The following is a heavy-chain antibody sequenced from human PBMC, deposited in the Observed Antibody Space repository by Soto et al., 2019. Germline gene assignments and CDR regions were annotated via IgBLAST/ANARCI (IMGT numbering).Heavy chain of an antibody. V-gene: IGHV4-34*01. Sequence: QVQLQQWGAGLLKPSETLSLTCAVYTGSFSGYYWNWIRQPPGKGLEWIGKINHRGSTNYNPSLKSRVTISVDTSKNQFSLRVSSVTAADTAVYYCARKGVTTEWSAFEIWGLGTMVTVSS. D-gene: IGHD4-17*01. CDR3: ARKGVTTEWSAFEI. J-gene: IGHJ3*02. CDR2: INHRGST. CDR1: TGSFSGYY.